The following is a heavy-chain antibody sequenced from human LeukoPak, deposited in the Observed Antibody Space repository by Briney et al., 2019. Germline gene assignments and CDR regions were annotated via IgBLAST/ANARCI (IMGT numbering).Heavy chain of an antibody. D-gene: IGHD4-17*01. Sequence: ASVKVSCKASGYTFTSYYMHWVRQAPGQGLEWMGIINPSGGSTSYAQKFQGRVTMTEDTSTDTAYMELSSLRSEDTAVYYCATSGDYAFDYGGQGTLVPVPS. V-gene: IGHV1-46*01. CDR1: GYTFTSYY. CDR3: ATSGDYAFDY. CDR2: INPSGGST. J-gene: IGHJ4*02.